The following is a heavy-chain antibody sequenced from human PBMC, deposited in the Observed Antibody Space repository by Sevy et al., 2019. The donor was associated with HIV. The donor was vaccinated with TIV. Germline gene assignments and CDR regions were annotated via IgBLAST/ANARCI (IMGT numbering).Heavy chain of an antibody. CDR3: ARYPIVVVPAAEYYFDY. Sequence: GESLKISCKGSGYTFTNYWIGWVREMPGKGLEWMGIIYPGDYDTRYSPSFQDQVTISADKSITTAYLQWSSLKAENTAMYYCARYPIVVVPAAEYYFDYWGQGTLVTVSS. J-gene: IGHJ4*02. D-gene: IGHD2-2*01. CDR2: IYPGDYDT. CDR1: GYTFTNYW. V-gene: IGHV5-51*01.